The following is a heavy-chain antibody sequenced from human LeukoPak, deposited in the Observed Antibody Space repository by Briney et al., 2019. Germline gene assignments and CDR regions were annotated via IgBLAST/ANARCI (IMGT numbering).Heavy chain of an antibody. J-gene: IGHJ4*02. CDR1: GFTFSSYS. V-gene: IGHV3-48*02. CDR2: ISGSSSDI. CDR3: VRDPLRRYDY. Sequence: GGSLRLSCAASGFTFSSYSMDWVRQAPGKGPEWISYISGSSSDIHYADSVKGRFTISRDNARNSLYLQMNSLRDEDTAVYYCVRDPLRRYDYWGQGTLVTVSS.